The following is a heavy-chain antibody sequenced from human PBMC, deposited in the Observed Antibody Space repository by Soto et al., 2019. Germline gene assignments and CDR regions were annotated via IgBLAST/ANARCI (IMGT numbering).Heavy chain of an antibody. Sequence: SDTLALGSTASGASVSIAVFYWTLKRQPPGKGLEWIGYFYYTGTTKYNPSLESRVTISADTSKNQFSLNLTSVTAADTAVYYCPRISYSVKDYRGQGALVTVYS. CDR1: GASVSIAVFY. J-gene: IGHJ4*02. D-gene: IGHD2-15*01. CDR3: PRISYSVKDY. CDR2: FYYTGTT. V-gene: IGHV4-61*08.